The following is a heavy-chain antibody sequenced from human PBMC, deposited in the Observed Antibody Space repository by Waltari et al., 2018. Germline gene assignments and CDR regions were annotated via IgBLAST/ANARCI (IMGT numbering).Heavy chain of an antibody. CDR2: IHNGGSS. D-gene: IGHD1-7*01. V-gene: IGHV4-4*07. CDR1: DDSISTHY. Sequence: QVQLRESGPGLVKPSETLSLTCTGSDDSISTHYWSWIRQPAGKGLEGIGRIHNGGSSTYTPSLKSRVTMSVDASKKQLSLKMSSVTAADTAVYFCARDRSVNYVKDWFDPWGQGTLVTVSS. J-gene: IGHJ5*02. CDR3: ARDRSVNYVKDWFDP.